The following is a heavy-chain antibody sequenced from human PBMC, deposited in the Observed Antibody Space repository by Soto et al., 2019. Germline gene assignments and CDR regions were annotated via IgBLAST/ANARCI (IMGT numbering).Heavy chain of an antibody. CDR1: GGSLSTNP. D-gene: IGHD2-15*01. Sequence: GXSVKVSCKASGGSLSTNPISWVRQAPGQGLEWMGGTGSGTGPGNHAQKFQGRLTVTADKSTSTVYMELTNLSSEDTAVYYCARRDSGGFYRFFDSWGQGTLVTVSS. CDR2: TGSGTGPG. J-gene: IGHJ4*02. CDR3: ARRDSGGFYRFFDS. V-gene: IGHV1-69*06.